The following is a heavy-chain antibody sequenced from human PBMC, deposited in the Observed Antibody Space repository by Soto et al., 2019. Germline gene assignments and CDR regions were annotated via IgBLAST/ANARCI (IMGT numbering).Heavy chain of an antibody. CDR2: IHYSGST. D-gene: IGHD3-22*01. CDR1: GRSMTSYY. Sequence: QVQLQESGPGLVKPSETLSLTCTVSGRSMTSYYSTWIRQSPGKGLECIGSIHYSGSTSYSPSLNSRVTISLATSRNQFSLNLNSVTAAYTAVYPCSIQGSYYESTGHPNTIFDFWGRGTLVTVSS. J-gene: IGHJ4*02. V-gene: IGHV4-59*08. CDR3: SIQGSYYESTGHPNTIFDF.